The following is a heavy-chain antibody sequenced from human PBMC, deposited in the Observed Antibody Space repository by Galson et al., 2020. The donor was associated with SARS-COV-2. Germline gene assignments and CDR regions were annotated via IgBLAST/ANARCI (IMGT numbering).Heavy chain of an antibody. D-gene: IGHD6-13*01. CDR2: ISTDGTNK. Sequence: GGSLRLSCAASGFTFSNFGMHWVRQAPGKGLEWVAVISTDGTNKYDADSVKGRFTISRDNSNNTLYLQMNSLRPEDTAVYFCARAGYSSTWTLGDAFDVWGQGTLVTVSS. J-gene: IGHJ3*01. V-gene: IGHV3-30*03. CDR3: ARAGYSSTWTLGDAFDV. CDR1: GFTFSNFG.